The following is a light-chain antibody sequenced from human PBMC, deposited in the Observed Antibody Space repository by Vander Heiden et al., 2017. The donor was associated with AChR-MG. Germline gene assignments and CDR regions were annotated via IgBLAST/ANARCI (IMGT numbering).Light chain of an antibody. CDR2: DAS. V-gene: IGKV1-13*02. CDR3: QQFNSYPPLT. J-gene: IGKJ4*01. CDR1: QGISSA. Sequence: ASHLTQPPSPLSASVGARVTITCRASQGISSALAWYQQKPGKAPKLLIYDASSLESGVPSRFSGSGSGTDFTLTISILQPEDFATYYCQQFNSYPPLTFGGETKVGIK.